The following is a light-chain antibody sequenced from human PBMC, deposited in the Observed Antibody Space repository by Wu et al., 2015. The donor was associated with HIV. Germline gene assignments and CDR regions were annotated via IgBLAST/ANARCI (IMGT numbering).Light chain of an antibody. CDR2: DAS. CDR1: RSVSSA. CDR3: RQHANWPLT. Sequence: EFVLTQSPATLPLSPGERATLSCRASRSVSSAVAWYQQKPGQAPRLLIYDASNRATGIPARFTGGGSGTDYSLTISSLEPEDFAVYYCRQHANWPLTFGQGTRLEIK. J-gene: IGKJ5*01. V-gene: IGKV3-11*01.